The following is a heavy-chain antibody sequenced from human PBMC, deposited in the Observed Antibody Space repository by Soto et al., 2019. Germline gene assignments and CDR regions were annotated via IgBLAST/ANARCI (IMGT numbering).Heavy chain of an antibody. CDR3: ATDYRWLARGDHKWFDT. Sequence: SETLSLTCTVSGGSISSYYWSWIRQPAGKGLEWIGRIYTSGSTNYNPSLKSRVTMSVDTSKNQFSLKLSSVTAADTAVYYCATDYRWLARGDHKWFDTWGQGTLVIVSS. V-gene: IGHV4-4*07. CDR1: GGSISSYY. CDR2: IYTSGST. J-gene: IGHJ5*02. D-gene: IGHD3-10*01.